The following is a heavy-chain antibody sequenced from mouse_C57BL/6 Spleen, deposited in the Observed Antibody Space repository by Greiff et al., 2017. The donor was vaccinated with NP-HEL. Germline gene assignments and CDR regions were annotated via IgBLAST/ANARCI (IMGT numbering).Heavy chain of an antibody. D-gene: IGHD2-1*01. V-gene: IGHV10-1*01. J-gene: IGHJ1*03. CDR2: IRSKSNNYAT. CDR1: GFSFNTYA. Sequence: EVQLVESGGGLVQPKGSLKLSCAASGFSFNTYAMNWVRQAPGKGLEWVARIRSKSNNYATYYADAVKDRFTISRDDSESRLYLPMNNLKTEDTAMYYCVRHDGNYGGWGTGTTVTV. CDR3: VRHDGNYGG.